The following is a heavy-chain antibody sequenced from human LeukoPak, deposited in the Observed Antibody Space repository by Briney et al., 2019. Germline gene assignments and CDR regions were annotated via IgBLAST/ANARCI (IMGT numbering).Heavy chain of an antibody. CDR2: ISGYNGNT. Sequence: ASVKVSCKASGYTFTTYNINRVRQAPGQGLEWMGWISGYNGNTNYAQKLQGRVTITTDTSTSTAYMELRSLKSDDTAVYYCASLKNYYDSSGYLVTDAFDIWGQGTMVTVSS. D-gene: IGHD3-22*01. CDR1: GYTFTTYN. J-gene: IGHJ3*02. V-gene: IGHV1-18*01. CDR3: ASLKNYYDSSGYLVTDAFDI.